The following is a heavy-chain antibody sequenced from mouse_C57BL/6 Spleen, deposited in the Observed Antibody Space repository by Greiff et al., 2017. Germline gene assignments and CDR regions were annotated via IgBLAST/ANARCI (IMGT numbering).Heavy chain of an antibody. J-gene: IGHJ4*01. CDR1: GYTFTDYY. CDR2: INPNNGGT. V-gene: IGHV1-26*01. Sequence: VQLQQSGPELVKPGASVKISCKASGYTFTDYYMNWVKQSHGKSLEWIGDINPNNGGTSYNQKFKGKATLTVDKSSSTAYMELRSLTSEDSAVYYCARGDYYGSSYDYAMDYWGQGTSVTGSS. CDR3: ARGDYYGSSYDYAMDY. D-gene: IGHD1-1*01.